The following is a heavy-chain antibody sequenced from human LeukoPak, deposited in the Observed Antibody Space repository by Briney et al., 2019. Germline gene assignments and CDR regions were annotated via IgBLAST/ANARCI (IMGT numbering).Heavy chain of an antibody. Sequence: GGSLRLSCAASGFTFDDYGMSWVRQAPGKGLEWVSAISGSGGSTYYADSVKGRFTISRDNSKNTLYLQMNSLRADDTAVYYCAKDGYSSSWYVSWFDPWGQGTLVTVSS. V-gene: IGHV3-23*01. CDR1: GFTFDDYG. CDR2: ISGSGGST. J-gene: IGHJ5*02. D-gene: IGHD6-13*01. CDR3: AKDGYSSSWYVSWFDP.